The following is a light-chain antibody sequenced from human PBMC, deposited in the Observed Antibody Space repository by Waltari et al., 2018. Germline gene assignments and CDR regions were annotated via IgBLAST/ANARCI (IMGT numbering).Light chain of an antibody. CDR2: EVS. CDR1: SSDY. Sequence: QSALTQPPSASGSPGQPVTISCTGPSSDYVPWFQHHPGKAPKLMIYEVSKRPSGVPDRFSGSKSGNTASLTVSGLQADDEAHYYCSSYADNTLVFGGGTKLTVL. J-gene: IGLJ3*02. CDR3: SSYADNTLV. V-gene: IGLV2-8*01.